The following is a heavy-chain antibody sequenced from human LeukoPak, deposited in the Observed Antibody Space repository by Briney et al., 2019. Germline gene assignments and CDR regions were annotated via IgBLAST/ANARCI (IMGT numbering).Heavy chain of an antibody. D-gene: IGHD6-19*01. Sequence: PGGSLRLSCAASGFTFSSYWMHWVRQAPGKGLVWVSRINGDGTSTSYADSVKGRFTISRDNAKNTMYLQMNSLRGEDTTVYFCARSWLVCDGFDIWGQGTMVTVSS. CDR3: ARSWLVCDGFDI. CDR2: INGDGTST. CDR1: GFTFSSYW. V-gene: IGHV3-74*01. J-gene: IGHJ3*02.